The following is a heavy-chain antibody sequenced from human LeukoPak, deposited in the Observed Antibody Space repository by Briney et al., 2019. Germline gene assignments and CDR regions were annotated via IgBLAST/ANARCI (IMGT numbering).Heavy chain of an antibody. Sequence: RGSLRLSRAPSVFTLSSYAMHWVRQAPRKGREYVSAISSNGGSTYYANSVKGTFTISRDNSKKTLYLQMGSLRAEDMAVYYCAGDQCRELLWGPGSFDIWGQGTMVTVSS. CDR2: ISSNGGST. J-gene: IGHJ3*02. V-gene: IGHV3-64*01. CDR1: VFTLSSYA. D-gene: IGHD3-16*01. CDR3: AGDQCRELLWGPGSFDI.